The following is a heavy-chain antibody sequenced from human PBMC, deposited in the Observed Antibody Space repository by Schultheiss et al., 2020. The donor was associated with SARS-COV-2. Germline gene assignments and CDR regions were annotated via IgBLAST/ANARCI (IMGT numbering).Heavy chain of an antibody. V-gene: IGHV4-34*01. CDR3: ARGGQGQLVRWRGYYYMDV. J-gene: IGHJ6*03. CDR1: GGSFSGYY. D-gene: IGHD6-6*01. CDR2: ITHSGST. Sequence: SQTLSLTCAVYGGSFSGYYWSWIRQPPGKGLAWIGEITHSGSTNYNPSLKSRVTISVDTSKNQFSLKLSSVTAADTAVYYCARGGQGQLVRWRGYYYMDVWGKGTTVTVSS.